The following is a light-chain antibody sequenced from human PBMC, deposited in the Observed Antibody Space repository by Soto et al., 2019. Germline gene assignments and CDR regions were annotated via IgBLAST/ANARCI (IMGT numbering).Light chain of an antibody. CDR3: QHYNNWPRT. CDR2: GAS. V-gene: IGKV3-15*01. CDR1: QSVSSS. J-gene: IGKJ1*01. Sequence: EIVMTQSPATLSVSPGERATLSCRASQSVSSSLAWYQQKPGQAPRLLIYGASTRATGIPARFSGSGSGTXXXXXXXSLQSEDFAVYYCQHYNNWPRTFGQGTKVEIK.